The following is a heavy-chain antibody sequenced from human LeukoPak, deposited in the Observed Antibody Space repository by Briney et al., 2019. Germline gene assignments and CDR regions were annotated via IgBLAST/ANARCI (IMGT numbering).Heavy chain of an antibody. CDR3: ARHPTGYYYDSSGSTEVFDY. Sequence: GGSLRLSCAASGFTFSDYYMSWIRQAPGKGLEWVSYINNSGSTIYYADSVKGRFTISSDNANNSLYLQMNSLRADDTAVYYCARHPTGYYYDSSGSTEVFDYWGQRTLVPVSS. D-gene: IGHD3-22*01. CDR2: INNSGSTI. CDR1: GFTFSDYY. V-gene: IGHV3-11*01. J-gene: IGHJ4*02.